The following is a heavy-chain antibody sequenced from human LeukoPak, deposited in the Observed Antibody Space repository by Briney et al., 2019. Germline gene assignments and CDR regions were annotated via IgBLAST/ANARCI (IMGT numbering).Heavy chain of an antibody. V-gene: IGHV4-34*01. D-gene: IGHD3-10*01. J-gene: IGHJ6*04. CDR3: AREKLWFGESLYEEMDV. CDR1: GGSFSGYY. CDR2: INHSGST. Sequence: PSETLSLTCAVYGGSFSGYYWSWIRQPPGKGLEWIGEINHSGSTNYNPSLKSRVTISVDTSKNQFSLKLSSVTAADTAVYYCAREKLWFGESLYEEMDVWGKGTTVTVSS.